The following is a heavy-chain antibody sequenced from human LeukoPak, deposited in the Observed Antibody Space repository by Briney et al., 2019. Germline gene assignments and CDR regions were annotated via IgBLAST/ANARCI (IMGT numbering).Heavy chain of an antibody. V-gene: IGHV4-38-2*01. D-gene: IGHD6-13*01. CDR2: IYHSGIT. Sequence: PSETLSLTCAVSRYSISSGYYWGWIRQPPGKGLEWIGIIYHSGITYYNPSLKSRVTISGDTSKNQFSLKLSSVTAADTAVHYCARSIAAAGSGGFDNWGQGTLVTVSS. CDR3: ARSIAAAGSGGFDN. J-gene: IGHJ4*02. CDR1: RYSISSGYY.